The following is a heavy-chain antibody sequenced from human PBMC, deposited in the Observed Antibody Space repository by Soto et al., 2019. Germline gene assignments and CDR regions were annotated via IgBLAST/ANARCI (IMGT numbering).Heavy chain of an antibody. CDR2: ISSSSSYI. Sequence: TGGSLRLSCAASGFTFSSYSMNWVRQAPGKGLEWVSSISSSSSYIYYADSVKGRFTISRDNAKNSLYLQMNSLRAEDTAVHYCARDWGSGWHYGMDVWGQGTTVTVSS. J-gene: IGHJ6*02. V-gene: IGHV3-21*01. D-gene: IGHD6-19*01. CDR1: GFTFSSYS. CDR3: ARDWGSGWHYGMDV.